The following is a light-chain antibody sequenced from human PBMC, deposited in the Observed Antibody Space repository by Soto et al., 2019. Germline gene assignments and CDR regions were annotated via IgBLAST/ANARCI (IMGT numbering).Light chain of an antibody. V-gene: IGKV3-20*01. Sequence: EIVLTQSPGTLSLSPGEGATLSCRASQSVSTNFFAWYQQKPGQAPRLLIYGASTRATGIPDRFSGSGSGTDFTLTISRLEPQDFAVYYCQQYGRTSWTFAQETKVGIK. CDR3: QQYGRTSWT. CDR1: QSVSTNF. CDR2: GAS. J-gene: IGKJ1*01.